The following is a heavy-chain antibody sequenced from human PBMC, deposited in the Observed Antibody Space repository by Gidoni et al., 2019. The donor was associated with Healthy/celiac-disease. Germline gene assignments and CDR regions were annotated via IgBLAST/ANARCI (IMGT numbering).Heavy chain of an antibody. Sequence: QVQLVQSGAEVKKPGSSVTVSCKASGGTFSSYAISWVRQAPGQGLEWMGGIIPIFGTANYAQKFQGRVTITADKSTSTAYMELSSLRSEDTAVYYCARGEYSGYGALVYNWFDPWGQGTLVTVSS. CDR2: IIPIFGTA. CDR1: GGTFSSYA. CDR3: ARGEYSGYGALVYNWFDP. J-gene: IGHJ5*02. V-gene: IGHV1-69*06. D-gene: IGHD5-12*01.